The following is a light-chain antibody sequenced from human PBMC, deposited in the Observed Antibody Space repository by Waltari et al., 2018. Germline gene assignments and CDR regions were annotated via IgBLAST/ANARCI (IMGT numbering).Light chain of an antibody. V-gene: IGLV2-23*03. CDR1: NSDVGSYNL. Sequence: QSALTQPASVSGSPGQSITISCTGTNSDVGSYNLVSWYQQHPGKDPKLMIYEGNKRPSGVSNRVSGSKSGNTASLTISGLQAEDEADYYCCSYAGSSTFEVFGGGTNLTVL. CDR2: EGN. J-gene: IGLJ2*01. CDR3: CSYAGSSTFEV.